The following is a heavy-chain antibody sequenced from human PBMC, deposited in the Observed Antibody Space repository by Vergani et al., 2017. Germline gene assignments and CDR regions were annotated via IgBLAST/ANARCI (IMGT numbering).Heavy chain of an antibody. Sequence: QVQLVQSGAEVKKTGSSVKVSCKASGGIFSSYAISWVRQAPGQGLEWMGGIIPIFGTANYAQKFQGRVTLTADESTGTAYMELSSLRSEDTAVYYCARYPVYYGSGSYTEGNWFDPWGQGTLVTVSA. CDR1: GGIFSSYA. CDR2: IIPIFGTA. V-gene: IGHV1-69*01. CDR3: ARYPVYYGSGSYTEGNWFDP. D-gene: IGHD3-10*01. J-gene: IGHJ5*02.